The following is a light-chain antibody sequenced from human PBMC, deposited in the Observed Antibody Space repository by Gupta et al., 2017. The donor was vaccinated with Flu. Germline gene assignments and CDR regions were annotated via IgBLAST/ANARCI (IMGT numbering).Light chain of an antibody. CDR2: EDN. Sequence: YELTQPPSLSVSPGQTAIITCSGDQLGDKYTSWYQQKPGQSPLLVSYEDNKRPSGSPERVSDSDSASTVTMNRSGAEAADEYYYHCQEWDRTTRLFGGGTKLTVL. CDR1: QLGDKY. CDR3: QEWDRTTRL. J-gene: IGLJ2*01. V-gene: IGLV3-1*01.